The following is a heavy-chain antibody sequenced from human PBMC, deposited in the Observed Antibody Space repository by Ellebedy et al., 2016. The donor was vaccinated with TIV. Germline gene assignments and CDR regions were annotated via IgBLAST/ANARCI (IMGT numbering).Heavy chain of an antibody. CDR3: ARGWSYYVEAFDI. J-gene: IGHJ3*02. D-gene: IGHD1-26*01. CDR1: GDSISSYY. V-gene: IGHV4-4*07. Sequence: SETLSLXXTVSGDSISSYYWSWIRQPAGKGLEWIGRIYSSGSTNYNPSLKSRLTMSVDTSNNQFSLKLRSVTAADTAVYFCARGWSYYVEAFDIWGQGTMVTVSS. CDR2: IYSSGST.